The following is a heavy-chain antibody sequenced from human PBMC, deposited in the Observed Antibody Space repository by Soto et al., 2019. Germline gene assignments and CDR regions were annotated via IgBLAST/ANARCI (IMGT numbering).Heavy chain of an antibody. V-gene: IGHV4-31*03. CDR3: AREGGGSGSYYNVAYYYYGMDV. D-gene: IGHD3-10*01. J-gene: IGHJ6*02. Sequence: QVQLQESGPGLVKPSQTLSLTCTVSGGSISSGGYYWSWIRQHPGKGLEWIGYIYYSGSTYYNPSLKSRVSESVDTSKNQFSLKLSSVTAADTAVYYCAREGGGSGSYYNVAYYYYGMDVWGQGTTVTVSS. CDR1: GGSISSGGYY. CDR2: IYYSGST.